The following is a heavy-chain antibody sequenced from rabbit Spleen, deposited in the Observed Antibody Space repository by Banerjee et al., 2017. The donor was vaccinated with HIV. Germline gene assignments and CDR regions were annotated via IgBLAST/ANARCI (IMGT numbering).Heavy chain of an antibody. CDR3: ARDTGSSFSSYGMDL. CDR2: IAGSSSDFT. CDR1: GFSFSNSYY. V-gene: IGHV1S40*01. Sequence: QSLEESGGDRVKPGASLTLTCTASGFSFSNSYYMCWVRQPPGKGLEWISCIAGSSSDFTYSATWAKGRFTCSKTSSTTVTLQMTTLTVADTATYFCARDTGSSFSSYGMDLWGPGTLVTVS. D-gene: IGHD8-1*01. J-gene: IGHJ6*01.